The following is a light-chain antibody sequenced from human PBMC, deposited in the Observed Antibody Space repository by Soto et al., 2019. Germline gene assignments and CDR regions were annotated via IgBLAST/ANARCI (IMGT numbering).Light chain of an antibody. CDR2: AAS. J-gene: IGKJ5*01. Sequence: IIMTQSPDTLSFSPGERATLSCSASQSVTSSHLAWYQHKPGQAPRLLIYAASSRATGSPDRFSGGGSGTDFTLTISRLEPEDFAAYYCQQHGHPPITFGQGTRLELK. V-gene: IGKV3-20*01. CDR3: QQHGHPPIT. CDR1: QSVTSSH.